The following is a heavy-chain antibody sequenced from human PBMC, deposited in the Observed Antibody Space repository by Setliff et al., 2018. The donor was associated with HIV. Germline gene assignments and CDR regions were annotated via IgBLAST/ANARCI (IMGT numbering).Heavy chain of an antibody. V-gene: IGHV4-39*01. D-gene: IGHD3-22*01. CDR1: GGSIISSTYF. Sequence: SETLSLTCTVSGGSIISSTYFWGWIRQPPGKGLVCIGNIYYSGSTSYNPSLKSRVTISVDTSKNQFSLKLSSVTAADTAVYYCARGGGYDRSGYYPFDYWGQGTPVTVSS. CDR2: IYYSGST. J-gene: IGHJ4*02. CDR3: ARGGGYDRSGYYPFDY.